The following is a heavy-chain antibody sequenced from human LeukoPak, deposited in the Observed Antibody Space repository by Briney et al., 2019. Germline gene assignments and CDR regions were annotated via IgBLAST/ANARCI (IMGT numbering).Heavy chain of an antibody. V-gene: IGHV3-23*01. CDR3: AKLVVITTYFDY. D-gene: IGHD3-22*01. Sequence: GGSLRLSCAASGFTFSSYAMSWVRQAPGKGLEWVSTISGSGGSTYYADSVKGRFTISRDNSKNTLYLQMNSLRAEDTAVYYCAKLVVITTYFDYWGQGTLVTVSS. CDR2: ISGSGGST. CDR1: GFTFSSYA. J-gene: IGHJ4*02.